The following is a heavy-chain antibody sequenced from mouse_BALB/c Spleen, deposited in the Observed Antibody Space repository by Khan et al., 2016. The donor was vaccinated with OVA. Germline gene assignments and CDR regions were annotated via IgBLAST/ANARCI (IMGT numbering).Heavy chain of an antibody. CDR1: GYSITSGYG. V-gene: IGHV3-2*02. J-gene: IGHJ2*01. Sequence: EVQLQESGPGLVKPSQSLSLTCTVTGYSITSGYGWNWIRQFPGNKLEWMGYISYSGSTNYNPSLKSRISITRDTSKNQFFLQLNSLTPEDTATYYCARTARIKYWGQGTTLTVSS. D-gene: IGHD1-2*01. CDR3: ARTARIKY. CDR2: ISYSGST.